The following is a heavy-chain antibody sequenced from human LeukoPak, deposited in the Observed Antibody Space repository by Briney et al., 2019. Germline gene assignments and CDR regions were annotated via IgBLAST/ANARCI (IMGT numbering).Heavy chain of an antibody. J-gene: IGHJ3*02. D-gene: IGHD5-12*01. CDR1: GFTFRIYD. V-gene: IGHV3-48*03. CDR3: ARVAWRAFDI. CDR2: ISSSGSTR. Sequence: PGRSLRLSCAASGFTFRIYDMNWVRQAPGKGLEWVSYISSSGSTRSYADSVQGRFTISRDNAENSLSLQMNGLRAEDTAVYYCARVAWRAFDIWGHGTMVTVSS.